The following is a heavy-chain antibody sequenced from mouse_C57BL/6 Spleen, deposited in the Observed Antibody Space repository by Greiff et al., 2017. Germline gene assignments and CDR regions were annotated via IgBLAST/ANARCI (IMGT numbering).Heavy chain of an antibody. CDR2: IYPSDSET. CDR3: ARNYGGRGDY. V-gene: IGHV1-61*01. CDR1: GYTFTSYW. D-gene: IGHD1-1*01. J-gene: IGHJ2*01. Sequence: VQLQQSGAELVRPGSSVKLSCKASGYTFTSYWMDWVKQRPGQGLEWIGNIYPSDSETHYNQKFKDKATLTVDKSSSTAYMQLSSLTSEDSAVYYCARNYGGRGDYWGQGTTLTVSS.